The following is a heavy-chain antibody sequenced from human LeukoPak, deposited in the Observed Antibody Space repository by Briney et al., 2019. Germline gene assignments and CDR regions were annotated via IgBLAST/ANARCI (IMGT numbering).Heavy chain of an antibody. CDR1: GYTFTSYG. D-gene: IGHD3-22*01. CDR3: ARDRALLYYYDSSGYSSDAFDI. J-gene: IGHJ3*02. Sequence: SVKVSCKXSGYTFTSYGISWVRQAPGQGLEWMGGIIPIFGTANYAQKFQGRVTITTDESTSTAYMELSSLRSEDTAVYYCARDRALLYYYDSSGYSSDAFDIWGQGTMVTVSS. CDR2: IIPIFGTA. V-gene: IGHV1-69*05.